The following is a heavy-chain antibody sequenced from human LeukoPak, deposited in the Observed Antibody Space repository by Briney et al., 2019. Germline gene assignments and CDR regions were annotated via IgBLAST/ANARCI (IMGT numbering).Heavy chain of an antibody. CDR1: GGTFSSYA. CDR3: ARFRSGYNYADAFDI. Sequence: SVKVSCKASGGTFSSYAISWVRQAPGQGLEWMGGIIPIFGTANYAQKFQGRVTITADKSTSTAYMELSSLRSEDTAVYYCARFRSGYNYADAFDIWGQGTMVTVSS. V-gene: IGHV1-69*06. D-gene: IGHD3-22*01. J-gene: IGHJ3*02. CDR2: IIPIFGTA.